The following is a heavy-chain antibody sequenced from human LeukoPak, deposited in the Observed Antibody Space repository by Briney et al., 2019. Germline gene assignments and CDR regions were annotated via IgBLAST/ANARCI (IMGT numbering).Heavy chain of an antibody. V-gene: IGHV3-21*01. J-gene: IGHJ4*02. CDR1: GFTFGPYT. CDR3: ARGEESSVFDY. Sequence: PGGSLRLSYTASGFTFGPYTMNWVRQAPGKGLEWVSSITSGRSYIYYADSVKGRFTISRDNAKNSLYLQMSSLRAEDTAVYYCARGEESSVFDYWGQGTLVTVSS. CDR2: ITSGRSYI.